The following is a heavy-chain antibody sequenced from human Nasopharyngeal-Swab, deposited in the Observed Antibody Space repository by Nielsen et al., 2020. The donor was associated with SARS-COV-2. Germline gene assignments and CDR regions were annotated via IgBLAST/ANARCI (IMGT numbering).Heavy chain of an antibody. CDR2: IYYSGST. CDR1: GGSVSSGSYY. D-gene: IGHD6-19*01. J-gene: IGHJ4*02. CDR3: ASSGWGPFDY. V-gene: IGHV4-61*01. Sequence: GSLSLTCTVSGGSVSSGSYYWSWIRQPPGKGLEWIGYIYYSGSTNYNPSLKSRVTISVDTSKNQFSLKLSSVTAADTAVYYCASSGWGPFDYWGQGTLVTVSS.